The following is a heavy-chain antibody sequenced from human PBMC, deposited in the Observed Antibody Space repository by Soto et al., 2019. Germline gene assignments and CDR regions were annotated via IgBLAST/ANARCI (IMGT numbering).Heavy chain of an antibody. CDR1: GFTFSSYW. CDR3: ARVLTGSWNWFDP. J-gene: IGHJ5*02. V-gene: IGHV3-74*02. Sequence: EVQLLESGGGLVQPGGSLRLSCAASGFTFSSYWMHWVRQAPGKGLVWVSRINSDGSRTNYADSVKGRFTVSRDNAKNTQYLQMNRLRAEDTAVYYCARVLTGSWNWFDPWGQGTLVTVSS. D-gene: IGHD6-13*01. CDR2: INSDGSRT.